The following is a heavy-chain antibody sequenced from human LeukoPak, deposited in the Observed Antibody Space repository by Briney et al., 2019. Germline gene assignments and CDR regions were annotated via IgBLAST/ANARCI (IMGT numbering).Heavy chain of an antibody. D-gene: IGHD1-1*01. CDR3: ARGTNGNWYYFDY. V-gene: IGHV4-4*02. Sequence: PSETLSLTCAVSGGSISTTNWWSWVRQPPGKGLEWIGEIYHSGSTNYNPSLKSRVTISVDKSMNQFSLKLNSVTAADTAVYYCARGTNGNWYYFDYWGQGTLVTVSS. J-gene: IGHJ4*02. CDR2: IYHSGST. CDR1: GGSISTTNW.